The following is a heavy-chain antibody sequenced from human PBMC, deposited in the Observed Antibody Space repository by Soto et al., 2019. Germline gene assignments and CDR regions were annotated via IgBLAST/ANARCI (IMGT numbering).Heavy chain of an antibody. CDR3: AKVTYYSDSGGYLFDY. Sequence: EVQLLESGGGLVQPGGSLRLSCAASGSTFSNYVMSWVRQAPGKGLELVSGSSGSGGSTYYTDPVKGRFTISRDNSKNTLYLKMNSLRAEDTAVYYCAKVTYYSDSGGYLFDYWGQGTKVTVSS. D-gene: IGHD3-22*01. V-gene: IGHV3-23*01. J-gene: IGHJ4*02. CDR2: SSGSGGST. CDR1: GSTFSNYV.